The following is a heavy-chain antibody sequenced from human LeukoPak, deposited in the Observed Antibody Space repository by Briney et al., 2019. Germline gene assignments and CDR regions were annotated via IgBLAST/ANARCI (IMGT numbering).Heavy chain of an antibody. CDR1: GFTFSSYG. CDR2: IRFDGSNNK. CDR3: VKDSRYYGSGASAFDI. V-gene: IGHV3-30*02. D-gene: IGHD3-10*01. Sequence: GGSLRLSCAASGFTFSSYGMNWVRQAPGKGPEWVALIRFDGSNNKYYADSVKGRFTISRDNSKNTLYLQMNTLRAEDTAVYYCVKDSRYYGSGASAFDIWGQGTKVTVSS. J-gene: IGHJ3*02.